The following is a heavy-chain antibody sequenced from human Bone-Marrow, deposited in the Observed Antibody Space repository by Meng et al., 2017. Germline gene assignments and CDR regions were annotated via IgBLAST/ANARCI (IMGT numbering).Heavy chain of an antibody. Sequence: GQQVPSGAEGPKPGASIADSCQASGYDLTASFLHWVRLAPGQGLQWVGQIDPYSRGTVYAQKFRGRVTMTRDTSVNFAYLEVNSLTSDDTAVYYCVRDVRQPLNFWGQGTLVTVSS. CDR1: GYDLTASF. D-gene: IGHD5-18*01. CDR3: VRDVRQPLNF. CDR2: IDPYSRGT. V-gene: IGHV1-2*06. J-gene: IGHJ4*02.